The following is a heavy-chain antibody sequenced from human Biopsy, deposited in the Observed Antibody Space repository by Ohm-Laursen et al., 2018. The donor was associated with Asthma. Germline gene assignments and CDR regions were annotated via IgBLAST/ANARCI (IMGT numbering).Heavy chain of an antibody. Sequence: SLRLSCTASGFSFGSYGMHWVRQAPGKGLEWVAVMSFDGRQTYYADSVKGRFTVSRDNSKNTLFLQMNSLRAEDTAVYYCTRTTTVTTTYAMDVWSPGTTVTVSS. V-gene: IGHV3-33*05. D-gene: IGHD4-17*01. CDR3: TRTTTVTTTYAMDV. J-gene: IGHJ6*02. CDR2: MSFDGRQT. CDR1: GFSFGSYG.